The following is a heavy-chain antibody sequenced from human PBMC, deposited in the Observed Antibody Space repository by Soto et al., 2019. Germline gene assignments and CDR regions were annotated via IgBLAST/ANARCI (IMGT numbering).Heavy chain of an antibody. CDR2: IIPILGIA. J-gene: IGHJ3*02. V-gene: IGHV1-69*02. CDR1: GGTFSSYT. CDR3: ATLPLFWRGLYVSTSDVFDI. Sequence: SVKVSCKASGGTFSSYTISWVRQAPGQGLEWMGRIIPILGIANYAQKFQGRVTMTADKSTSTAYMELSSLRSEDTAVYYCATLPLFWRGLYVSTSDVFDIWGQGTMVTVSS. D-gene: IGHD3-3*01.